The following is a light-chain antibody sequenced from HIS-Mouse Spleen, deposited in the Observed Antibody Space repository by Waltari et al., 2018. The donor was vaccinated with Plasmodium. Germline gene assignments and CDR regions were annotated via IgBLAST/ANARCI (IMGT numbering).Light chain of an antibody. V-gene: IGLV3-10*01. J-gene: IGLJ3*02. CDR3: YSTDSSGNHRV. CDR1: ALPKKY. CDR2: EDS. Sequence: SYELTQPPSVSVSPGQTARITCSGDALPKKYAYWYQQKSGQAPGLVIYEDSKRPAGIPEGFACSSSGTMATLTISGAQVEDEADYYCYSTDSSGNHRVFGGGTKLTVL.